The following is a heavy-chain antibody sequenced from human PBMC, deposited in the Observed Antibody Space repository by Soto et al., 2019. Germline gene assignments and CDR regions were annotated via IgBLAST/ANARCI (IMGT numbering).Heavy chain of an antibody. CDR3: ARANYYYYYMDV. Sequence: PSETLSLTCTVSGGSISSYYWSWIRQPPGKGLEWIGYIYYSGSTNYNPSLKSRVTISVDTSKNQFSLKLSSVTAADTAVYYCARANYYYYYMDVWGKGTTVTVS. V-gene: IGHV4-59*01. CDR2: IYYSGST. J-gene: IGHJ6*03. CDR1: GGSISSYY.